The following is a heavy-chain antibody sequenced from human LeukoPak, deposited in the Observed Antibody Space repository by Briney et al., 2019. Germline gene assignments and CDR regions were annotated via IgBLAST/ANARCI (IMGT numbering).Heavy chain of an antibody. CDR2: INPNSGGT. D-gene: IGHD6-19*01. Sequence: ASVKVSCKASGYTFTGYYMHWVRQAPGQGLEWMGWINPNSGGTSYAQKFQGRVTMTRDTSISTAYMELSRLRSDDTAVYYCARDFVSGWCDYWGQGTLVTVSS. CDR1: GYTFTGYY. CDR3: ARDFVSGWCDY. J-gene: IGHJ4*02. V-gene: IGHV1-2*02.